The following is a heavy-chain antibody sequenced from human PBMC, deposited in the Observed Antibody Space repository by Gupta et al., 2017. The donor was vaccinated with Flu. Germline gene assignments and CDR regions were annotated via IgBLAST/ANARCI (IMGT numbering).Heavy chain of an antibody. J-gene: IGHJ6*02. D-gene: IGHD1-26*01. Sequence: QVQLQESGPGLVKPSETLSLTCTVSGGSISSYYWSWIRQPPGKGLEWIGYIYYSGSTNYNPSLKSRVTISVDTSKNQFSLKLSSVTAADTAVYYCARDGRGPGSTWKWEPYYYGMDVWGQGTTVTVSS. CDR3: ARDGRGPGSTWKWEPYYYGMDV. V-gene: IGHV4-59*01. CDR2: IYYSGST. CDR1: GGSISSYY.